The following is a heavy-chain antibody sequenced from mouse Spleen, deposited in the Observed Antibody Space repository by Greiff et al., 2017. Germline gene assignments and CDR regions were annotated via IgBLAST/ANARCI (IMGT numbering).Heavy chain of an antibody. D-gene: IGHD1-1*01. CDR3: ARWRYYGSYYAMDY. CDR1: GFTFSDYG. J-gene: IGHJ4*01. V-gene: IGHV5-17*01. Sequence: EVMLVESGGGLVKPGGSLKLSCAASGFTFSDYGMHWVRQAPEKGLEWVAYISSGSSTIYYADTVKGRFTISRDNAKNTLFLQMTSLRSEDTAMYYCARWRYYGSYYAMDYWGQGTSVTVSS. CDR2: ISSGSSTI.